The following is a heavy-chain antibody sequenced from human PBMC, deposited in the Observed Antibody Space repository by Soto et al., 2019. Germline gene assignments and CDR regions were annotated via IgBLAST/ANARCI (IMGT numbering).Heavy chain of an antibody. CDR2: IYPGDSDT. D-gene: IGHD2-8*01. CDR1: IYTFSRYW. V-gene: IGHV5-51*01. CDR3: ARLSDCSNGVCYRFDY. J-gene: IGHJ4*02. Sequence: PGESLKISCKASIYTFSRYWIGWVRQTPGKGLEWMGIIYPGDSDTRYSPSFQGQVTISGDKSISTAYLQWSSLKASDTAMYYCARLSDCSNGVCYRFDYWGQGTLVTVSS.